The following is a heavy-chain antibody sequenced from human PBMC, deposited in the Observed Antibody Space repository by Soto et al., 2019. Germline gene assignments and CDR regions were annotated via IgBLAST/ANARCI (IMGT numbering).Heavy chain of an antibody. J-gene: IGHJ4*02. D-gene: IGHD1-1*01. V-gene: IGHV1-8*01. Sequence: QVQLVQSGAEVKKPGSSGKVSCKASGYTCTSYDINWVRQAPGQGLEWMGWMNPNSGNTVYAQKFQGRVTMTRNISISTAYMELSSLRSEDTAVYYCARDKVVGATGNWGQGTLGTVSS. CDR3: ARDKVVGATGN. CDR2: MNPNSGNT. CDR1: GYTCTSYD.